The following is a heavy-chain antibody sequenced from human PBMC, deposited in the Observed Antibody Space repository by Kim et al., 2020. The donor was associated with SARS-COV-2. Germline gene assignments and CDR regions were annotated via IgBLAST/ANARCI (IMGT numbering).Heavy chain of an antibody. CDR1: GFTFSSYA. CDR3: ARDRGHIVVVVAATKNAFDI. V-gene: IGHV3-30-3*01. CDR2: ISYDGSNK. Sequence: GGSLRLSCAASGFTFSSYAIHWVRQAPGKGLEWVAVISYDGSNKYYADSVKGRFTISRDNSKNTLYLQMNSLRAEDTAVYYCARDRGHIVVVVAATKNAFDIWGQGTMVTVSS. D-gene: IGHD2-15*01. J-gene: IGHJ3*02.